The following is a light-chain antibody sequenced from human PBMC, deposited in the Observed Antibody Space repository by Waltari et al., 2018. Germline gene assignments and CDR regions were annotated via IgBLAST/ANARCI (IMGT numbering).Light chain of an antibody. CDR3: QQYGGSPAYT. J-gene: IGKJ2*01. V-gene: IGKV3-20*01. CDR2: GVS. CDR1: QSVSSSY. Sequence: EIVLTPSPGTLSLSPGERATISCRASQSVSSSYLAWYQQKPGQAPRVLIYGVSIRATGIPDRFSGSGSGTDFTLTISRLEPEDFALYFCQQYGGSPAYTFGQGTKLEI.